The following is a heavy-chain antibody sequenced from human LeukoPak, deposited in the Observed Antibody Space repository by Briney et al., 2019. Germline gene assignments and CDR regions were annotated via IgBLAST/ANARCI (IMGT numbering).Heavy chain of an antibody. D-gene: IGHD3-9*01. CDR3: ARSPAYYDILTGYYSGSFDY. CDR2: IKQDGSEK. Sequence: GGSLRLSCAASGFTFSSYWMSWVRQAPGKGLEWVANIKQDGSEKYYVDSVKGRFTISRDNAKNSLYLQMNSLRAEDTAVYYCARSPAYYDILTGYYSGSFDYWGQGTLVTVSS. CDR1: GFTFSSYW. J-gene: IGHJ4*02. V-gene: IGHV3-7*01.